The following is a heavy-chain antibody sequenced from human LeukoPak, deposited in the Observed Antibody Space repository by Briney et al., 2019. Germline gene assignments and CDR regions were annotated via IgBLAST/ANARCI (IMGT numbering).Heavy chain of an antibody. V-gene: IGHV3-74*01. CDR3: ARGIVGPTGDY. D-gene: IGHD1-26*01. Sequence: GGPLRLSCVVSGFSFSNYWMHWVRQAPGKGLLWVSRINSDGSTTSYAASVKGRFTISRDNAKNTLYLQMNSLRAEDTAVYYCARGIVGPTGDYWGQGTLVTVSS. CDR2: INSDGSTT. J-gene: IGHJ4*02. CDR1: GFSFSNYW.